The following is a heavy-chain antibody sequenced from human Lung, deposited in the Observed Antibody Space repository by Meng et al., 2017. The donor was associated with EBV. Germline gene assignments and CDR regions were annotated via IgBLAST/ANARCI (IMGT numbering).Heavy chain of an antibody. J-gene: IGHJ4*02. CDR3: ARRPTGIDY. CDR1: GGSINSGSFY. Sequence: QVQLQQWAAGLLKPSETLSLTCTVSGGSINSGSFYWGWIRQPPGKGLEWIGSMHFSGRTHYSTSLKNRVTISVDTSKNQLSLMLSSVTAADTAVYYCARRPTGIDYWGQGTLVTVSS. CDR2: MHFSGRT. D-gene: IGHD2-8*02. V-gene: IGHV4-39*01.